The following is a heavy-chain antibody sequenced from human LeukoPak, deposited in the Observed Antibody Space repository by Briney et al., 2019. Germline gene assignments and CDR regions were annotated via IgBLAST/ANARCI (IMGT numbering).Heavy chain of an antibody. V-gene: IGHV4-59*01. J-gene: IGHJ5*02. Sequence: PSETLSLTCTVSGGSISSYYWSWIRQPPGKGLEWIGYIYYSGSTNYNPSLKSRVTISVDTSKYQFSLKLSSVTAADTAVYYCARAITMVRGGAWFDPWGQGTLVTVSS. CDR3: ARAITMVRGGAWFDP. D-gene: IGHD3-10*01. CDR1: GGSISSYY. CDR2: IYYSGST.